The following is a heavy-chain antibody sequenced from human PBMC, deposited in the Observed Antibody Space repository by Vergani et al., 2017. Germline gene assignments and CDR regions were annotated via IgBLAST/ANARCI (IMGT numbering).Heavy chain of an antibody. J-gene: IGHJ6*03. CDR1: GGSFSGYY. V-gene: IGHV4-34*01. CDR2: INHSGST. D-gene: IGHD2-2*01. CDR3: ARDSRGSRRGNYYYYMDV. Sequence: QVQLQQWGAGLLKPSETLSLTCAVYGGSFSGYYWSWIRQPPGKGLEWIGEINHSGSTNYNPSLKSRVTISVDTSKNQFSLKLSSVTAADTAVCYCARDSRGSRRGNYYYYMDVWGKGTTVTVSS.